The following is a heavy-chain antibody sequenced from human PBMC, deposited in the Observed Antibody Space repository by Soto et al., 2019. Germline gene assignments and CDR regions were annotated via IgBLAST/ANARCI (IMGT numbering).Heavy chain of an antibody. CDR3: ARQGEGFYQRQIDF. Sequence: GESLKISCKGSGFTFTSYWIAWVRQMPGKGPEWMGVVFPGDSDTRYSPSFQGQVIISADKSTSTAYLQWSSLKASDSAIYYCARQGEGFYQRQIDFWGQGTLVKVSS. J-gene: IGHJ4*02. D-gene: IGHD3-10*01. V-gene: IGHV5-51*01. CDR1: GFTFTSYW. CDR2: VFPGDSDT.